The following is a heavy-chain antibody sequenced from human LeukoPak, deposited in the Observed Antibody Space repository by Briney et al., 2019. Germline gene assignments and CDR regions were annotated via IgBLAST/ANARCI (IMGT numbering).Heavy chain of an antibody. V-gene: IGHV4-59*01. Sequence: SETLSLTCTVSGGSISSYYWSWIRQPPGKGLEWIGYIYYSGSTNYNPSLKSRVTISVDTSKNQFSLKLSSVTAADTAVYYCARGGGIYDFWSGYFDYWGQGTLVTVSS. CDR3: ARGGGIYDFWSGYFDY. CDR2: IYYSGST. D-gene: IGHD3-3*01. J-gene: IGHJ4*02. CDR1: GGSISSYY.